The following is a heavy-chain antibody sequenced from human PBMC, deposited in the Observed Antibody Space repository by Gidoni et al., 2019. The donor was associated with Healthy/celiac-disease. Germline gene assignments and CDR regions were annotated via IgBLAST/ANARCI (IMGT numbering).Heavy chain of an antibody. Sequence: LEWVSAISGSGGSTYYADSVKGRFTISRDNSKNTLYLQMNSLRAEDTAVYYCAKVSKDDILTGYYNWVVAGGFDYWGQGTLVTVSS. V-gene: IGHV3-23*01. D-gene: IGHD3-9*01. J-gene: IGHJ4*02. CDR2: ISGSGGST. CDR3: AKVSKDDILTGYYNWVVAGGFDY.